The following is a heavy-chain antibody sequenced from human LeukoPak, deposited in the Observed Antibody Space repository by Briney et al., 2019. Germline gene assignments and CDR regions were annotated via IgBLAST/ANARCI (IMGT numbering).Heavy chain of an antibody. CDR1: GFTFDDYA. J-gene: IGHJ3*02. D-gene: IGHD3-22*01. V-gene: IGHV3-9*01. CDR3: AKGNRYDSSGYFLYDAFDM. Sequence: GGSLRLSCAASGFTFDDYAMHWVRQAPGKGLEWVSGINWNSGSIGYADSVKGRFTISSDNAKNSLYLQMNSLRAEDTALYYCAKGNRYDSSGYFLYDAFDMWGQGTMVAVSS. CDR2: INWNSGSI.